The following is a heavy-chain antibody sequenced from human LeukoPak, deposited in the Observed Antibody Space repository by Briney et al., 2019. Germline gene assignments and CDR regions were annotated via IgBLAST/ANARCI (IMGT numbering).Heavy chain of an antibody. D-gene: IGHD4-17*01. CDR1: GFTFSTYP. Sequence: GGSLRLSCAASGFTFSTYPIHWFRQPPAKGRGGVPLISYDGSNKYYADSVKGRFTISRDNSKNTLYLQMNSLRAEDTAVYYCARETGSAVGSTDFDYWGQGTLVTVSS. CDR3: ARETGSAVGSTDFDY. J-gene: IGHJ4*02. CDR2: ISYDGSNK. V-gene: IGHV3-30-3*01.